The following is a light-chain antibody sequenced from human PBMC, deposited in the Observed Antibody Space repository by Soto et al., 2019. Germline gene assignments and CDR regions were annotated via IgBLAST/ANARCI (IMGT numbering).Light chain of an antibody. CDR2: GAS. CDR1: QSVSSN. CDR3: QHYKTWPLS. J-gene: IGKJ4*01. V-gene: IGKV3-15*01. Sequence: EIVMTQSPATLSVSPVERATLSCMASQSVSSNLAWYQQKPGQAPRLLIYGASTRATGIPARFSGSGSGTEFTLIISSLQSEDFAVYYCQHYKTWPLSFGGGTKVDIK.